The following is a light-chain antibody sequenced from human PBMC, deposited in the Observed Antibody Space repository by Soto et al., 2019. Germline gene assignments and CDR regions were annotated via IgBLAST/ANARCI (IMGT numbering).Light chain of an antibody. CDR1: QSISNH. V-gene: IGKV1-39*01. J-gene: IGKJ1*01. CDR3: QQSYSTPPT. CDR2: AAS. Sequence: DIQMTQSPSSLSASVEDRVIITCRASQSISNHLNWYQQKPGKPPKILIFAASSLPSGVPSRFSGSRSGPDFTLTISSLQPEDFETYYCQQSYSTPPTFGQGTKVEIK.